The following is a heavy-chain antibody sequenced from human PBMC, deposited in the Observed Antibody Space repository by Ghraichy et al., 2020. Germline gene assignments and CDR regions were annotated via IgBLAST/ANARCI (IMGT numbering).Heavy chain of an antibody. CDR3: VRVVVVAATTSLGDY. J-gene: IGHJ4*02. Sequence: GGSLRLSCAASGFTFSSYAMSWVRQAPGKGLEWVSAISGSGGSTYYADSVKGRFTISRDNSKNTLYLQMNSLRAEDTAVYYCVRVVVVAATTSLGDYWGQGTLVTVSS. CDR2: ISGSGGST. D-gene: IGHD2-15*01. CDR1: GFTFSSYA. V-gene: IGHV3-23*01.